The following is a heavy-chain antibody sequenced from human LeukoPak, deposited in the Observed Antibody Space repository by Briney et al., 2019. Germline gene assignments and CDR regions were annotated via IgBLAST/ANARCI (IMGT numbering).Heavy chain of an antibody. CDR2: FIPAGDR. D-gene: IGHD7-27*01. V-gene: IGHV3-13*04. CDR3: VRGGVWGLSSNWLEA. Sequence: PGGSLRLSCEASGFTLSRHDMHWVRQAAGKGLEWVSGFIPAGDRYYAESVKGRFAISRENAKSSLYLEMNSLRVGETAVYYCVRGGVWGLSSNWLEAWGQGTLVIVSS. CDR1: GFTLSRHD. J-gene: IGHJ5*02.